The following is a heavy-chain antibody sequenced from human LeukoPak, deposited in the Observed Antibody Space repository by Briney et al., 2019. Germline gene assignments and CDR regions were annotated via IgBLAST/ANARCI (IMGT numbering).Heavy chain of an antibody. V-gene: IGHV3-7*01. CDR3: AAGDYFDY. CDR2: IKQDGSEK. CDR1: GFTFSSYW. Sequence: GGSLRLSCAASGFTFSSYWMSWVRQAPGKGLEWVANIKQDGSEKNYVDSVKGRFTISRDNVKNSVYLQMNSLRAEDTAAYYCAAGDYFDYWGQGILVAVSS. D-gene: IGHD7-27*01. J-gene: IGHJ4*02.